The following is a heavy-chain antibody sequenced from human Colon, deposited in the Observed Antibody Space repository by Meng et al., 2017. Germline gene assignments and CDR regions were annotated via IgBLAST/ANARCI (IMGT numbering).Heavy chain of an antibody. CDR3: AKEAPGTFDL. J-gene: IGHJ4*01. CDR2: ITGSGGYT. CDR1: EFTFSSYA. V-gene: IGHV3-23*04. Sequence: VGLGEFGGVLVQPGGSLGLSFEASEFTFSSYAMNWVRQAPGKGLEWVSVITGSGGYTHYADSVKGRFTISRDNSKNTLYLQMNSLRAEDTAVYYCAKEAPGTFDLWGQGTLVTVSS.